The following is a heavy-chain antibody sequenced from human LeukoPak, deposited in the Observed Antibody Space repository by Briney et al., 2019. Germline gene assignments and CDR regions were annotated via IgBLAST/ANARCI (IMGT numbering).Heavy chain of an antibody. Sequence: PSETLSLTCTVSGDSISNGSYYWSWFRQPAGKGLEWIGRIYPTGSTNYNPSLKSRVTISLDTSNNQLSLKLSSVTAEDTAVYYCASDRLRGYRYGPHFDYWGKGTLVTVSS. CDR3: ASDRLRGYRYGPHFDY. D-gene: IGHD5-18*01. J-gene: IGHJ4*02. V-gene: IGHV4-61*02. CDR1: GDSISNGSYY. CDR2: IYPTGST.